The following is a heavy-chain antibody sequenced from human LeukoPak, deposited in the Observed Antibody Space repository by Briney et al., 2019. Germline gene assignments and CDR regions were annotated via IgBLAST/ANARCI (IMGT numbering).Heavy chain of an antibody. V-gene: IGHV4-61*02. CDR2: IYTTGGTSGST. Sequence: PSETLSLXCTVSGGSISSGNYYWSWIRQPAGKGLEYIGRIYTTGGTSGSTYYNPSLKSRVTISVDTSKNQFSLKLTSVTAADTAVYYCAWGDSSGYPFDPWGQGTLVTVSS. CDR1: GGSISSGNYY. D-gene: IGHD3-22*01. J-gene: IGHJ5*02. CDR3: AWGDSSGYPFDP.